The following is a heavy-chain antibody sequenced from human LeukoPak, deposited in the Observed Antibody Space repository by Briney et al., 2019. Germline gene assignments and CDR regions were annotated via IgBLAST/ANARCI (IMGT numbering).Heavy chain of an antibody. V-gene: IGHV1-2*06. Sequence: ASVKVSXKASGYTFTSYGISWVRQAPGQGLEWMGRIYPNSGGTNYAQKFQGRVTMTRDTSISTAYMELSRLRSDDTAVYYCARHRVSVVATTPPDYWGQGTLVTVSS. J-gene: IGHJ4*02. CDR2: IYPNSGGT. CDR3: ARHRVSVVATTPPDY. D-gene: IGHD5-12*01. CDR1: GYTFTSYG.